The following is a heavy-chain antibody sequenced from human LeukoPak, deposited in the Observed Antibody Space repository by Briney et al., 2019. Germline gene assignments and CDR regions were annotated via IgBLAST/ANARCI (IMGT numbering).Heavy chain of an antibody. Sequence: SETLSLTCTVSGGSISSGAYYWSWIRQHPGKGLEWIGYIYYSGSTYYNPSLKSRVTISLDRSKNQFSLKLNSVTAADTAVYYCASSDYDFWSGYFHWGPGTLVTVSS. D-gene: IGHD3-3*01. CDR1: GGSISSGAYY. CDR2: IYYSGST. CDR3: ASSDYDFWSGYFH. V-gene: IGHV4-31*03. J-gene: IGHJ4*02.